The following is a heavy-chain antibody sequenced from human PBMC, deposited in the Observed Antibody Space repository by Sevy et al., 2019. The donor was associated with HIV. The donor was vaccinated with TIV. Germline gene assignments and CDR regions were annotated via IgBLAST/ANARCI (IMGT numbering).Heavy chain of an antibody. V-gene: IGHV3-23*01. J-gene: IGHJ6*02. CDR1: GFIFGTYA. CDR3: AKGDRTFYGMDV. CDR2: VSGSGGST. Sequence: GGSLRLSCAASGFIFGTYAMSWVRQAPGKGLEWVSAVSGSGGSTYYADSLKGRFTISRDNSKKKLYLQMNSLRAEDPAVYYCAKGDRTFYGMDVWGQGTTVTVSS.